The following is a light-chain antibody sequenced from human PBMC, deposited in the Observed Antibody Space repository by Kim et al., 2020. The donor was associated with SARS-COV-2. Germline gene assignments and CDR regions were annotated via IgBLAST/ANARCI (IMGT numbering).Light chain of an antibody. CDR3: QQYEDLPYT. CDR1: RDISNY. Sequence: SASVGHGVTITCQASRDISNYLNWYQQKPGRAPNLLIYDAANLHTGVSSRFSGSGSGTEFTFTINSLQPDDIATYFCQQYEDLPYTFGQGTKLEI. J-gene: IGKJ2*01. CDR2: DAA. V-gene: IGKV1-33*01.